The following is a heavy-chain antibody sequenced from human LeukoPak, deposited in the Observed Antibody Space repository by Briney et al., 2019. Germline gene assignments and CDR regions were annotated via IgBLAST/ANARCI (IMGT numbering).Heavy chain of an antibody. CDR3: ARDRAWDVVVLAAISFQH. CDR1: GFNFGNYA. V-gene: IGHV3-23*01. D-gene: IGHD2-15*01. Sequence: PGGSLRLSCAASGFNFGNYAMSWVRQAAGKGVEWGSGIGGSAGRTYYADSVRGRVNISRDNSKTTLYLQMNSLRAEDTAVYSCARDRAWDVVVLAAISFQHWGQGTLVTVSS. CDR2: IGGSAGRT. J-gene: IGHJ1*01.